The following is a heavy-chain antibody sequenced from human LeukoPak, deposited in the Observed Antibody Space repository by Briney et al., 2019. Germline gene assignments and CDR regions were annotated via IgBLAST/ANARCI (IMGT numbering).Heavy chain of an antibody. D-gene: IGHD3-10*01. V-gene: IGHV3-15*01. CDR2: IKSKTDGGTT. Sequence: LTCAVPAGSFSGYYWSWVRQAPGKGLESVGRIKSKTDGGTTDYAAPLKARYTMSRVDSKNTLYLQMNSLKAGDTAVYYCTTLVDVLLWFGELLPPDYWGQGTLVTVSS. CDR3: TTLVDVLLWFGELLPPDY. CDR1: AGSFSGYY. J-gene: IGHJ4*02.